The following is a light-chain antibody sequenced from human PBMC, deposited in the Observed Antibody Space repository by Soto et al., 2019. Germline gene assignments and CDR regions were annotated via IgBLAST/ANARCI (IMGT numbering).Light chain of an antibody. J-gene: IGLJ1*01. CDR1: SSDVGGYNY. V-gene: IGLV2-14*01. CDR2: DVS. CDR3: CSYTTSNTRQIV. Sequence: QSALTQPASVSGSPGQSITISCTGTSSDVGGYNYVSWYQQHPGKAPKFMIYDVSNRPSGVSNRFSGSKSGNTASLTISGLQAEDEAAYYCCSYTTSNTRQIVFGTRTKLTVL.